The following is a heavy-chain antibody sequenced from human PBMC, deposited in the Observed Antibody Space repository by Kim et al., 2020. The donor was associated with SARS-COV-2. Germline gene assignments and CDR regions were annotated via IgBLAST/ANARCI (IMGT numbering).Heavy chain of an antibody. CDR2: IYPGDSDT. CDR3: ATTGAKGVGGGIAVAGTRPFDY. Sequence: GESLKISCKGSGYSFTSYWIGWVRQMPGKGLEWMGIIYPGDSDTRYSPSFQGQVTISADKSISTAYLQWSSLKASDTAMYYCATTGAKGVGGGIAVAGTRPFDYWGQGTLVTVSS. CDR1: GYSFTSYW. V-gene: IGHV5-51*01. J-gene: IGHJ4*02. D-gene: IGHD6-19*01.